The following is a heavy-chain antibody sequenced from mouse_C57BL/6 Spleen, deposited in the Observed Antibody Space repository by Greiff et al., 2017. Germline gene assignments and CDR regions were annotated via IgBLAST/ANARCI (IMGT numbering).Heavy chain of an antibody. V-gene: IGHV14-4*01. Sequence: EVQLKESGAELVRPGASVKLSCTASGFNIKDDYMHWVKQRPEQGLEWIGWIDPENGDTEYASKFQGKATITADTSSNTAYLQLSSLTSEDTAVYYCAMGATVVPPFAYWGQGTLVTVSA. J-gene: IGHJ3*01. CDR1: GFNIKDDY. CDR2: IDPENGDT. D-gene: IGHD1-1*01. CDR3: AMGATVVPPFAY.